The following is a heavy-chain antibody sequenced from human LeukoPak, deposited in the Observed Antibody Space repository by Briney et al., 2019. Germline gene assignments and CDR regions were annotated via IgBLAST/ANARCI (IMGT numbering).Heavy chain of an antibody. Sequence: SETLSLTCTVSGGSVSSTEFSWGWIRQPPGKGLQRVGNLYYSGSTSYHPSLNSRVTMSVDTSKNQFSLKMTSVTAADTAVYYCARLSKGRYFDYIFDYWGRGSLVTVSS. D-gene: IGHD3-9*01. CDR3: ARLSKGRYFDYIFDY. CDR1: GGSVSSTEFS. CDR2: LYYSGST. J-gene: IGHJ4*02. V-gene: IGHV4-39*01.